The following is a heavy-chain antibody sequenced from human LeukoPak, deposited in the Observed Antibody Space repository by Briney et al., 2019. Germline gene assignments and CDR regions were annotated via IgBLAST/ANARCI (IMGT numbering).Heavy chain of an antibody. CDR2: ISNNGGAI. D-gene: IGHD1-26*01. CDR3: ARVRGSYSSDS. V-gene: IGHV3-11*04. Sequence: GGSLRLSCAASGFTFSDYYMSWIRQAPGKGLEWVSYISNNGGAIYYADSVKGRFTISRDNAMNSLFLQMNSLRAEDTAVYYCARVRGSYSSDSWGQGTLVTVSS. CDR1: GFTFSDYY. J-gene: IGHJ4*02.